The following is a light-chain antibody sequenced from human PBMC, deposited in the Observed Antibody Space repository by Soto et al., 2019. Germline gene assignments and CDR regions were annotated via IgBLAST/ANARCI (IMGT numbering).Light chain of an antibody. Sequence: EIVFAHSPATLSFSPVERATLSCRASQSVSSYLAWYQQKPGQAPRLLIYDASNRATGIPARFSGSGSGTDFTLTISSLEPEDSAVYYCQQRNIWPPVTFGQGTRLEIK. CDR2: DAS. CDR3: QQRNIWPPVT. J-gene: IGKJ5*01. CDR1: QSVSSY. V-gene: IGKV3-11*01.